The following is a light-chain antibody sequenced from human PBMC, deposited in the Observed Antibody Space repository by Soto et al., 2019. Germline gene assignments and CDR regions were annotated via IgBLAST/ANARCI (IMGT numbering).Light chain of an antibody. Sequence: QSALTQPASVSGSPGQSITISRTGTSSDVGGFKYVSWYQQHPDRAPRLMIYEVNNRPSGVSNRFSGSKSGNTASLTISGLQAEDEAHYYCSSYTSGDTLLIFGGGTKLTVL. V-gene: IGLV2-14*01. CDR1: SSDVGGFKY. J-gene: IGLJ2*01. CDR2: EVN. CDR3: SSYTSGDTLLI.